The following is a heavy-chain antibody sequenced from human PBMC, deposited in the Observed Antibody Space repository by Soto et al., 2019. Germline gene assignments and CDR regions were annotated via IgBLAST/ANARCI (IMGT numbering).Heavy chain of an antibody. CDR2: IIPILGIA. D-gene: IGHD2-2*01. V-gene: IGHV1-69*02. CDR1: GGTFSSYT. Sequence: VQLVQSGAEVKKPGSSVKVSCKASGGTFSSYTISWVRQAPGQGLEWMGRIIPILGIANYAQKFQGRVTITADKSTSTAYMELSSLRSEDTAVYYCASVYCSSTSCYDDDYYYYYMDVWGKGTTVTVSS. J-gene: IGHJ6*03. CDR3: ASVYCSSTSCYDDDYYYYYMDV.